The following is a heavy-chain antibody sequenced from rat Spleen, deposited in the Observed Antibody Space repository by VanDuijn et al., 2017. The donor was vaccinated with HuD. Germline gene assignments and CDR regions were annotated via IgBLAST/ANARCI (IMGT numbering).Heavy chain of an antibody. Sequence: EVQLVESGGGLVQPGRSLKLSCAASGFTFSDYNMAWVRQAPKKGLEWVATISYDGSSTYYRDSVKGRFTISRDNAKSTLYLQMDSLRSEDTATYYCARRANWADYWGQGVMVTVSS. CDR2: ISYDGSST. V-gene: IGHV5-7*01. D-gene: IGHD5-1*01. CDR3: ARRANWADY. J-gene: IGHJ2*01. CDR1: GFTFSDYN.